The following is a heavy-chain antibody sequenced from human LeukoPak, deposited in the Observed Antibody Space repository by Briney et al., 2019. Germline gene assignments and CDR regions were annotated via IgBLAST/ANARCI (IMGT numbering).Heavy chain of an antibody. J-gene: IGHJ4*02. V-gene: IGHV4-59*01. CDR3: ARGDSGWYILDY. D-gene: IGHD6-19*01. Sequence: SETLSLTCTVPGGSISSYYWSWIRQPPGKGLEWIGYIYYSGSTNYNPSLKSRVTISVDTSKNQFSLKLSSVTAADTAVYYCARGDSGWYILDYWGQGTLVTVSS. CDR2: IYYSGST. CDR1: GGSISSYY.